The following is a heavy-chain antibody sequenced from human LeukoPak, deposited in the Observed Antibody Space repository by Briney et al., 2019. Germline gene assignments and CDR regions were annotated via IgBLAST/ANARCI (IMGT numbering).Heavy chain of an antibody. CDR3: ARDSDAFCGGDCYSSY. CDR2: ISYDGSNN. D-gene: IGHD2-21*02. CDR1: GFTFSNYW. J-gene: IGHJ4*02. Sequence: PGGSLRLSCAASGFTFSNYWMNGVRQAPGKGRDGVAVISYDGSNNHYADSVKGRFTISRDNSKNTLYLQMKSLRAEDTAVYYCARDSDAFCGGDCYSSYWGQGTLVTVSS. V-gene: IGHV3-30*03.